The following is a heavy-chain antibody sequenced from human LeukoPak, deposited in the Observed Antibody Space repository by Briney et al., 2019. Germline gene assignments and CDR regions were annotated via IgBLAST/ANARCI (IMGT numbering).Heavy chain of an antibody. D-gene: IGHD3-22*01. J-gene: IGHJ1*01. CDR1: GGTFSSYG. CDR2: IIPIFGTT. CDR3: ARNYYYDSSGYHRAEHFNH. V-gene: IGHV1-69*06. Sequence: SVKVSCKSTGGTFSSYGISWLRQAPGQGLEWMARIIPIFGTTNYAQKFQGRVTITADTSTSIAYMDLRSLRSEDTAVYYCARNYYYDSSGYHRAEHFNHWGQGTLVTVSS.